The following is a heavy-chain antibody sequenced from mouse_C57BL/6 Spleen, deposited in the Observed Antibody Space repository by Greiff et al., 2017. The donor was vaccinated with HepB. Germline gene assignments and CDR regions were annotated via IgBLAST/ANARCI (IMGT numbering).Heavy chain of an antibody. CDR1: GYTFTDYY. J-gene: IGHJ2*01. CDR2: INPNNGGT. D-gene: IGHD2-4*01. Sequence: EVQLQQSGPELVKPGASVKISCKASGYTFTDYYMNWVKQSHGKSLEWIGDINPNNGGTSYNQKFKGKATLTVDKSSSTAYMELRSLTSEDSAVYYCARYYDSLDYWGQGTTLTVSS. CDR3: ARYYDSLDY. V-gene: IGHV1-26*01.